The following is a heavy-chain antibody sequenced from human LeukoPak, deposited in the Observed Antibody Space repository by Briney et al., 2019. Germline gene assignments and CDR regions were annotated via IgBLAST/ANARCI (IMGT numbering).Heavy chain of an antibody. V-gene: IGHV3-23*01. CDR1: GFTFSSYA. J-gene: IGHJ4*02. CDR3: AREKGRGVISPYYDY. CDR2: ISGSGGST. D-gene: IGHD3-10*01. Sequence: GGSLRLSYAASGFTFSSYAMSWVRQAPGKGLEWVSAISGSGGSTNYADSVKGRFTISRDNSKNMLYLQMNSLRVEDTAVYYCAREKGRGVISPYYDYWGQGTLVTVS.